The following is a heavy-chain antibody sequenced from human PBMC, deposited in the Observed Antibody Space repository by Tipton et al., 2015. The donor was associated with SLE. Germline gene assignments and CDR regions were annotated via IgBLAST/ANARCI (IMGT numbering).Heavy chain of an antibody. CDR2: IYQSGAT. D-gene: IGHD1-26*01. V-gene: IGHV4-30-2*01. Sequence: TLSLTCAVSGGSISSYGYSWSWIRQPPGKGLEWIGYIYQSGATYYNPSLNSRVTISVDRSKNQFSLNLSSVTAADTAVYYCSREKIVDTGEKVFDIWGQGTMVTVPS. CDR1: GGSISSYGYS. J-gene: IGHJ3*02. CDR3: SREKIVDTGEKVFDI.